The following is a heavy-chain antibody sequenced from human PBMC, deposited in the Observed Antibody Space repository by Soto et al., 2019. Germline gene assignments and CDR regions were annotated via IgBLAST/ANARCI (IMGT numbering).Heavy chain of an antibody. J-gene: IGHJ4*02. CDR3: ARGGHIAVVTASFDY. CDR1: GYTFNTYY. V-gene: IGHV1-46*02. D-gene: IGHD2-21*02. CDR2: IHPSGGGT. Sequence: QVQLVQSGAEVKKPGASVKVSCKPSGYTFNTYYLHWVRQAPGQALEWMGVIHPSGGGTTYAQKFLGRVTVTRDTSTSTVFMELSSLISDDTAVYCCARGGHIAVVTASFDYWGQVTLVTVSS.